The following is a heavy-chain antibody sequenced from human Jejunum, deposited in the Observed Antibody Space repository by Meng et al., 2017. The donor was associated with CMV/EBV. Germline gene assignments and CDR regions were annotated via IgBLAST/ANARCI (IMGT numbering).Heavy chain of an antibody. CDR1: FSTHG. D-gene: IGHD3-22*01. Sequence: FSTHGMHWVRQAPGKGLEWVAVISFDGSGDYYADSVKGRFTISRDNSKNTLYLQMNSLRAEDTAVYYCARRKYDSGDYYHHAFDIWGQGTLVTVSS. CDR2: ISFDGSGD. CDR3: ARRKYDSGDYYHHAFDI. J-gene: IGHJ3*02. V-gene: IGHV3-30*14.